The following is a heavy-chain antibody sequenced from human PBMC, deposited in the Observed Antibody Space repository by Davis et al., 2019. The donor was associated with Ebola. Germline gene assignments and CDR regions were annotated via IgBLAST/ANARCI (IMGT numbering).Heavy chain of an antibody. V-gene: IGHV4-59*01. D-gene: IGHD1-26*01. CDR2: IYYSGST. J-gene: IGHJ4*02. CDR3: ARGGYSGSYLNFDY. CDR1: GGSISSYY. Sequence: SETLSLTCTVSGGSISSYYWSWIRQPPGKGLEWIGYIYYSGSTNYNPSLKSRVTISVDTFKNQFSLKLSSVTAADTAVYYCARGGYSGSYLNFDYWGQGTLVTVSS.